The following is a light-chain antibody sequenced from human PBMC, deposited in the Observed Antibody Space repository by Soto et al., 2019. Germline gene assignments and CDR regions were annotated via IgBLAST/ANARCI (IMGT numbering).Light chain of an antibody. V-gene: IGKV3-20*01. CDR2: GAS. CDR1: QSVSSRS. J-gene: IGKJ1*01. Sequence: EIVLTQSPGTLSLSPGERATLSCRASQSVSSRSLAWYQQKPGQAPRLLLYGASSSATGVPDRFSGSGSGTDFTLTISRLEPEDFAVYYCQQYGSSPETFGQGTKVEIK. CDR3: QQYGSSPET.